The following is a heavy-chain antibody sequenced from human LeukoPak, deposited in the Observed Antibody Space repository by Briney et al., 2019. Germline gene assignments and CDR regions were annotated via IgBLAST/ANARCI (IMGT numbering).Heavy chain of an antibody. D-gene: IGHD3-22*01. CDR1: XXTXXXXX. V-gene: IGHV3-23*01. CDR2: XXXXGGST. Sequence: PGGSLRLSCAASXXTXXXXXXXWVRQAXXXXXXXXXXXXXXGGSTNYADSVKGRVTVSRDNSKSTLYLQMNSLRAEDTAVYYCAKSSYYDSSGYYREYYFDYWGQGTLVTVSS. J-gene: IGHJ4*02. CDR3: AKSSYYDSSGYYREYYFDY.